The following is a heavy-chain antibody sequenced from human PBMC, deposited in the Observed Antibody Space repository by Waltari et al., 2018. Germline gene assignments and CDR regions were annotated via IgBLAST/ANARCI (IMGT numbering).Heavy chain of an antibody. J-gene: IGHJ6*03. Sequence: QVQLVESGGGVVQPGRSLRLSCAASGFTFSSHGLHWVRQAPGKGLEWVAVISYDGSNKYYADSVKVRFTISRDNSKNTLYLQMNSLRAEDTAVYYCAKKTGTGPDLYYYYYYMDVWGKGTTVTVSS. CDR3: AKKTGTGPDLYYYYYYMDV. V-gene: IGHV3-30*18. CDR2: ISYDGSNK. D-gene: IGHD1-1*01. CDR1: GFTFSSHG.